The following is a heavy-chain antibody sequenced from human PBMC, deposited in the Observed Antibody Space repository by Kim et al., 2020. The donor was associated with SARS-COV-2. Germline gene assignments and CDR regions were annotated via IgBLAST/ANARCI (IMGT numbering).Heavy chain of an antibody. D-gene: IGHD3-16*02. CDR1: GGSISSGSYY. V-gene: IGHV4-61*02. CDR2: IYTSGST. Sequence: SETLSLTCTVSGGSISSGSYYWSWIRQPAGKGLEWIGRIYTSGSTNYNPSLKSRVTISVDTSKNQFSLKLSSVTAADTAVYYCAREPLGDVLGSYRYGFDYWGQGTLVTVSS. J-gene: IGHJ4*02. CDR3: AREPLGDVLGSYRYGFDY.